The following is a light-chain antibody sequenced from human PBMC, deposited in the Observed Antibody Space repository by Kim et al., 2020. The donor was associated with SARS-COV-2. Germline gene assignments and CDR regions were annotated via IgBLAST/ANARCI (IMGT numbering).Light chain of an antibody. V-gene: IGLV3-9*01. CDR1: NMQTKN. Sequence: SVALGQTARLTCGGNNMQTKNVHWYRKEPGQAPVLVMYKDSKRPSGIPERFSGSNSGNTATLSISRAQAGDEADYYCQVWDSGTWVFGGGTKLTVL. CDR2: KDS. J-gene: IGLJ3*02. CDR3: QVWDSGTWV.